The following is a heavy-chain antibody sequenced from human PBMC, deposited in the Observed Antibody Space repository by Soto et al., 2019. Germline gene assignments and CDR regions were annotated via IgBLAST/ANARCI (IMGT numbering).Heavy chain of an antibody. J-gene: IGHJ4*02. Sequence: SETLSLTCTVSGGSIISYYWSWIRQPPGKGLEWIGYIYDSGSTNYNPSLKSRVTISVDTSKNQFSLKLSSVTAADTAVYYCARGSSRYRSDSALGNFDYWGQGTLVTVSS. D-gene: IGHD1-20*01. CDR2: IYDSGST. V-gene: IGHV4-59*12. CDR1: GGSIISYY. CDR3: ARGSSRYRSDSALGNFDY.